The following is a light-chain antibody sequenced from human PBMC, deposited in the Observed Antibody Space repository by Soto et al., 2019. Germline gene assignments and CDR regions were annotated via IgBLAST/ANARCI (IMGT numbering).Light chain of an antibody. CDR3: QQYNNWPWT. CDR2: GAS. CDR1: QSVATN. V-gene: IGKV3-15*01. J-gene: IGKJ1*01. Sequence: EIVMTQSPATLSVSPGERATLSCRASQSVATNLAWYQQKPGQPPRLLIYGASTRATGIPARFSGSGSGTEFTLTISSLQSVDFAVYSCQQYNNWPWTFGQGDQGGYQ.